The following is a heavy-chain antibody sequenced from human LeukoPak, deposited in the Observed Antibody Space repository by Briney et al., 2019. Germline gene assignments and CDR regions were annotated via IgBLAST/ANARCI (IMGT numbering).Heavy chain of an antibody. CDR2: IYHSGST. Sequence: SETLSLTCAVSGGSISSSNWWSWVRQPPGKGLEWIGEIYHSGSTNYNPSLKSRVTISVDKPKNQFSLKLSSVTAADAAVYYCARGGSSGFSSSWLYYWGQGTLVTVSS. V-gene: IGHV4-4*02. J-gene: IGHJ4*02. CDR1: GGSISSSNW. CDR3: ARGGSSGFSSSWLYY. D-gene: IGHD6-13*01.